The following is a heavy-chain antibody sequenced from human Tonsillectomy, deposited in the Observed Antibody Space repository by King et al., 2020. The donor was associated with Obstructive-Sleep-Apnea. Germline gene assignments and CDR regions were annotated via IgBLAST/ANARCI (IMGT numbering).Heavy chain of an antibody. D-gene: IGHD3-10*01. CDR3: AKSFGTEGN. Sequence: EVQLVESGGGLVQPGESLRLSCAASGFTFDDYAMHWVRQAPGKGLEWVSGISWNSGSIGYADSVKGRFTISRDDAKNSLYLQMNSLRVEDTALYYCAKSFGTEGNWVQGTLVTVSS. J-gene: IGHJ4*02. V-gene: IGHV3-9*01. CDR2: ISWNSGSI. CDR1: GFTFDDYA.